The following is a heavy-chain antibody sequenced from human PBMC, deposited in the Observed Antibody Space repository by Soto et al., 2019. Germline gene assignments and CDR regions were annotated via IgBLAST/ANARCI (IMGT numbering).Heavy chain of an antibody. Sequence: GGSLRLSCAASGFIFSSYSMNWVRQAPGKGLEWVSSISSSSSYIYYADSVKGRFTISRDNAKNSLYLQMNSLRAEDTAVYYCARGYYYDSSGYYHTGMVDYWGQGTLVTVS. V-gene: IGHV3-21*03. J-gene: IGHJ4*02. CDR1: GFIFSSYS. D-gene: IGHD3-22*01. CDR2: ISSSSSYI. CDR3: ARGYYYDSSGYYHTGMVDY.